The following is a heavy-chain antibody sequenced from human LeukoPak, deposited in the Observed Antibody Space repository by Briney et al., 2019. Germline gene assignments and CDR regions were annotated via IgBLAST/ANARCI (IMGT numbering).Heavy chain of an antibody. Sequence: GGSLRLSCAASGFTFSSYSMNWVRQAPGKGLEWVSFITSSSGTIYYTDSVKGRFTISRDNAKNSLYLQMNSLRDEDTAVYYCATAQRGYRYGFDYWGQGTLVTVSS. CDR2: ITSSSGTI. J-gene: IGHJ4*02. CDR3: ATAQRGYRYGFDY. CDR1: GFTFSSYS. D-gene: IGHD5-18*01. V-gene: IGHV3-48*02.